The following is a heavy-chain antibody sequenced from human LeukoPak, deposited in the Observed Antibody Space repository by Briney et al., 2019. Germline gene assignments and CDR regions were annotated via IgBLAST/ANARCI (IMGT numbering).Heavy chain of an antibody. CDR1: GFTFSSYA. V-gene: IGHV3-30*04. CDR2: ISYDGSNK. CDR3: AKGSKAVLFTRDHYMDV. D-gene: IGHD6-19*01. J-gene: IGHJ6*03. Sequence: GGSLRLSCAASGFTFSSYAMHWVRQAPGKGLEWVALISYDGSNKYYADSVKGRFTISRDNSKNMLFLQMNSLRAEDTAVYFCAKGSKAVLFTRDHYMDVWGKGTTVTIYS.